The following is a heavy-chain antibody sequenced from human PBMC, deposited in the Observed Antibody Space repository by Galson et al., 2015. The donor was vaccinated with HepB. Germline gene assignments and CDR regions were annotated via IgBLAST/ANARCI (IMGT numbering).Heavy chain of an antibody. CDR3: AKDLAGGGYDDYSNYEGYYGMDV. J-gene: IGHJ6*02. Sequence: SLRLSCAPSGLTFSSYGMHWVRQAPGKGLEWVAVISYDGSNKYYADSVKGRFTISRDNSKNTLYLQMNSLRAEDTAVYYCAKDLAGGGYDDYSNYEGYYGMDVWGQGTTVTVSS. D-gene: IGHD4-11*01. CDR1: GLTFSSYG. V-gene: IGHV3-30*18. CDR2: ISYDGSNK.